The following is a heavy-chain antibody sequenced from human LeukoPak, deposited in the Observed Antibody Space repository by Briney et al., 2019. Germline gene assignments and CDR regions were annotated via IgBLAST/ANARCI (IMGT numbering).Heavy chain of an antibody. CDR3: AKGAGPPWFDP. CDR2: IFYSGST. D-gene: IGHD6-19*01. CDR1: GGSFSGYY. J-gene: IGHJ5*02. Sequence: PSETLSLTCAVYGGSFSGYYWGWIRQPPGKGLEWIGNIFYSGSTYYSPSLRSRVTISLDTSRNQFSLKLSSVTAADTAVYYCAKGAGPPWFDPWGQGTLVTVSS. V-gene: IGHV4-34*01.